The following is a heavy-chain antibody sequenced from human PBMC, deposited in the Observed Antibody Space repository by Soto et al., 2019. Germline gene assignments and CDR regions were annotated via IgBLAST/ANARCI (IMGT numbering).Heavy chain of an antibody. CDR2: IYYSGST. CDR1: GGSISSYY. J-gene: IGHJ5*02. CDR3: ARQVGVEPNWFDP. D-gene: IGHD2-21*01. Sequence: QVQLQESGPGLVKPSETLSLTCTVSGGSISSYYWSWIRQPPGKGLEWIGYIYYSGSTNYNPSLKRRVARSVDTSKNQFALKLSSVTAADTAVDYCARQVGVEPNWFDPWGQGTLVTVSS. V-gene: IGHV4-59*08.